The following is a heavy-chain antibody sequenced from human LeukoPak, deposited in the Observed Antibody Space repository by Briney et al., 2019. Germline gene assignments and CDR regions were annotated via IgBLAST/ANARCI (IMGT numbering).Heavy chain of an antibody. Sequence: GGSLRLSCAASGFTFGSYSMNWVRQAPGKGLEWLAYISSVSNAIYYADSVGGRFTISRDNAKNSLYLQMNSLRAEDTAVYYCAKWVGTLGSLDYWGQGTLVTVSS. CDR3: AKWVGTLGSLDY. J-gene: IGHJ4*02. CDR2: ISSVSNAI. D-gene: IGHD4-23*01. CDR1: GFTFGSYS. V-gene: IGHV3-48*04.